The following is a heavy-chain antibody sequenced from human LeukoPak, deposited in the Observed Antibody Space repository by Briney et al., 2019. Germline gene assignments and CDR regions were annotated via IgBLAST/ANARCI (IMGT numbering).Heavy chain of an antibody. CDR2: ISSSSSTI. J-gene: IGHJ4*02. CDR3: ARSTDGDTAMVTIMNYFDY. Sequence: GGSLRLSCAASGFTFSSYSTNWVRQAPGKGLEWVSYISSSSSTIYYADSVKGRFTISRDNAKNSLYLQMNSLRDEDTAVYYCARSTDGDTAMVTIMNYFDYWGQGTLVTVSS. D-gene: IGHD5-18*01. V-gene: IGHV3-48*02. CDR1: GFTFSSYS.